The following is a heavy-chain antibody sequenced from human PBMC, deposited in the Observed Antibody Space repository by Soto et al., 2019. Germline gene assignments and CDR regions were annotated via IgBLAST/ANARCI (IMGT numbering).Heavy chain of an antibody. CDR2: IKSKTDGGTT. D-gene: IGHD3-22*01. V-gene: IGHV3-15*01. CDR3: TTDTMIVGVMTEVGLVD. CDR1: GFTFSNAW. Sequence: PGGSLRLSCAASGFTFSNAWVSWVRQAPGKGLEWVGRIKSKTDGGTTDYAAPVKGRFTISRDDSKNTLYLQMNSLKTEDTAVYYCTTDTMIVGVMTEVGLVDWGQGT. J-gene: IGHJ4*02.